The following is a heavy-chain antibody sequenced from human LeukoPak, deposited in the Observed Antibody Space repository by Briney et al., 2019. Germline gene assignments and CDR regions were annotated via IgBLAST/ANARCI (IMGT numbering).Heavy chain of an antibody. D-gene: IGHD4-11*01. CDR1: GGSFSGYY. CDR2: INHSGST. V-gene: IGHV4-34*01. CDR3: ARVPSLTTVTPVGYFDY. J-gene: IGHJ4*02. Sequence: PSETLSLTCAVYGGSFSGYYWSWIRQPPGKGLEWIGEINHSGSTNYNPSLKSRVTISVDTSKNQFSLKLSSVTAADTAVYYCARVPSLTTVTPVGYFDYWGQGTLVTVSS.